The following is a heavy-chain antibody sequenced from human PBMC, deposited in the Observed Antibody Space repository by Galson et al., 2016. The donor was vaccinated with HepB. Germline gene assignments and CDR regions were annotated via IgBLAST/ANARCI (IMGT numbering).Heavy chain of an antibody. CDR1: GFTVSSSY. J-gene: IGHJ4*02. CDR3: ALNNGWYGRGYFDY. CDR2: LYSGGDT. Sequence: SLRLSCAASGFTVSSSYMSWVRQAPGKGLEWVSVLYSGGDTFYADSVKGRFSISRDNSKNTLYLQMDSLRAEDTAVYYCALNNGWYGRGYFDYWGQGTLVTVSS. D-gene: IGHD6-19*01. V-gene: IGHV3-66*01.